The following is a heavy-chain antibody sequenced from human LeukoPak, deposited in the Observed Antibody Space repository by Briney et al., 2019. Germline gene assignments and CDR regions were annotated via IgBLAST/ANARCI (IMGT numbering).Heavy chain of an antibody. CDR1: GYTLTELS. D-gene: IGHD6-13*01. V-gene: IGHV1-24*01. Sequence: GASVKVSCKVSGYTLTELSMHWVRQAPGKGLEWMGGFDPEDGETIYAQKFQGRVTMTEDTSTDTAYMELSSLRSEDTAVYYCARGNRLLGRQQLPTGPYFGYWGQGTLVTVSS. J-gene: IGHJ4*02. CDR2: FDPEDGET. CDR3: ARGNRLLGRQQLPTGPYFGY.